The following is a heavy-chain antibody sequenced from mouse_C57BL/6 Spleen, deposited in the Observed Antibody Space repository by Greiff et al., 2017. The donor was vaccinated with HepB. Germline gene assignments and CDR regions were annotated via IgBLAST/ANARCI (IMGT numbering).Heavy chain of an antibody. V-gene: IGHV1-64*01. CDR3: ARGATLGAEVAY. CDR2: IHPNSGST. CDR1: GYTFTSYW. D-gene: IGHD3-1*01. J-gene: IGHJ3*01. Sequence: QVQLQQPGAELVKPGASVKLSCKASGYTFTSYWMHWVKQRPGQGLEWIGMIHPNSGSTNYNEKFKSKATLTVDKSSSTAYMQLSSLTSEDGAVDDCARGATLGAEVAYWGQGTLVTVSA.